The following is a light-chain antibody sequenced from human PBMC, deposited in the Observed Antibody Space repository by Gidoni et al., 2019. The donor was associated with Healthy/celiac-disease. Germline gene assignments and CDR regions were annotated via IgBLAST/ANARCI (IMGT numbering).Light chain of an antibody. CDR3: SSYTSGSTYV. CDR1: SGDVGGYNY. J-gene: IGLJ1*01. Sequence: QSALTQPASVSGSPGQSITISCTGTSGDVGGYNYVSWYQQHPGKAPKLIIYDVSNRPSGISNRFSGSKSGNTASLTISGLQAEDEADYYCSSYTSGSTYVFGTATKVSVL. V-gene: IGLV2-14*03. CDR2: DVS.